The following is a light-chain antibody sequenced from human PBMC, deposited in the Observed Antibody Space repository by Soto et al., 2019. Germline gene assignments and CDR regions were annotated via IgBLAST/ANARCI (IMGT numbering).Light chain of an antibody. Sequence: ELVMTQSPATLSVSPGERATLSCRASQSVSSNLAWYQQKPGQAPRPLIYGASTRATGIPARFSGSGAGTKFTLTISSLQSEDFAVYYCQQYNNWPPWTFGQGTKVDIK. V-gene: IGKV3-15*01. J-gene: IGKJ1*01. CDR3: QQYNNWPPWT. CDR2: GAS. CDR1: QSVSSN.